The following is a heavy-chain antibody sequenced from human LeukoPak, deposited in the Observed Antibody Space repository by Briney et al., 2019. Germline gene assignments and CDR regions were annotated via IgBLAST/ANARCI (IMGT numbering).Heavy chain of an antibody. CDR3: ARVVSQLAWFDP. CDR2: IYYSGST. J-gene: IGHJ5*02. V-gene: IGHV4-59*01. CDR1: GGPISSYY. Sequence: NPSETLSLTCTVSGGPISSYYWSWIRQPPGKGLEWIGYIYYSGSTNYNPSLKSRVTISVDTSKNQFSLKLSSVTAADTAVYYCARVVSQLAWFDPWGQGTLVTVSS. D-gene: IGHD6-6*01.